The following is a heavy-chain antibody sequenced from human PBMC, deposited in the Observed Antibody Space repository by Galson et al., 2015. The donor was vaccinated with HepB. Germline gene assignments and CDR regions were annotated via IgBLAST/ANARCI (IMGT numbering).Heavy chain of an antibody. V-gene: IGHV3-11*01. CDR1: GFTFSDYY. CDR3: ARETYYYDSSGPFDY. CDR2: ISSSGSTI. D-gene: IGHD3-22*01. J-gene: IGHJ4*02. Sequence: SLRLSCAASGFTFSDYYMSWIRQAPGKGLEWVSYISSSGSTIYYADSVKGRFTISRDNAKNSLYLQMNSLRAEDTAVYYCARETYYYDSSGPFDYWGQGTLVTVSS.